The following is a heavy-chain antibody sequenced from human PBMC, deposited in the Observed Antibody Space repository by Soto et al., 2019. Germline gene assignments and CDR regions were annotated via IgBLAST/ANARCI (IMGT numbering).Heavy chain of an antibody. Sequence: GGSLRLSCVGSGFTFSTYTPNWVRQAPGKGLEWVSSISSRSDIYYADSVKVRLTISRDNAKNSVSLQMNSLRAEDTAVYYCAREYTAWPLAYGLDVWGQGTTVTVSS. CDR2: ISSRSDI. J-gene: IGHJ6*02. V-gene: IGHV3-21*01. CDR3: AREYTAWPLAYGLDV. CDR1: GFTFSTYT. D-gene: IGHD2-2*02.